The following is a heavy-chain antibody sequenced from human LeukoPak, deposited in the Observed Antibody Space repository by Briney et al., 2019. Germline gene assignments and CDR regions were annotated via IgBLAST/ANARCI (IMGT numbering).Heavy chain of an antibody. D-gene: IGHD6-19*01. CDR3: ARDSAYSSGWYYNWFDP. Sequence: ASVKVSCKASGYTFTGYYMHWVRQAPGQGLEWMGWIIPNSGGTNYAQKFQGRVTMTRDTSISTAYMELSRLRSDDTAVYYCARDSAYSSGWYYNWFDPWGQGTLVTVSS. J-gene: IGHJ5*02. V-gene: IGHV1-2*02. CDR1: GYTFTGYY. CDR2: IIPNSGGT.